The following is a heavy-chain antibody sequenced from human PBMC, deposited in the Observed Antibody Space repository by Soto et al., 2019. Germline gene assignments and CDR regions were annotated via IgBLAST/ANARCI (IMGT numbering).Heavy chain of an antibody. J-gene: IGHJ4*02. V-gene: IGHV2-5*02. CDR1: GFSLSSGGEG. D-gene: IGHD6-13*01. CDR2: IYWDDDK. Sequence: QITLKESGPTLVKPTQTLTLTCTFSGFSLSSGGEGVGWIRQPPGKALEWLALIYWDDDKRYRPSLKTRLTIAKDPSKDQVALRVTDWDPEDTATYYCLHRKYSSDWYHTGHFDYWGQGILVTVSS. CDR3: LHRKYSSDWYHTGHFDY.